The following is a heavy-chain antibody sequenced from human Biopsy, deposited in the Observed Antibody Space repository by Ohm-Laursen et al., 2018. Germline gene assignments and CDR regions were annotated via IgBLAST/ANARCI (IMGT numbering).Heavy chain of an antibody. Sequence: AATVKISCKTSGYTFTDYFVHWVRQAPGQGLEWMGWIDTINGGTRSAQKFQGRATMTRDTSISTAYMELSRLTSDDTAVYYCARERDPWGQGTLVTVSS. V-gene: IGHV1-2*02. CDR3: ARERDP. CDR1: GYTFTDYF. J-gene: IGHJ5*02. CDR2: IDTINGGT.